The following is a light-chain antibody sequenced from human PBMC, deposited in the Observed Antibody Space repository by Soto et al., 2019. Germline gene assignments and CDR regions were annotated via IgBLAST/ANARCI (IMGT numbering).Light chain of an antibody. Sequence: IQITESTPPVCASVGDRDTITYRPSQSISSGLARFQHRPGKAPQLLDSDGSSLASRVPSRCSGSGSGTEFTLTISSPQPDDFATYYCQQNNSSPWTFGQGTKVDIK. CDR1: QSISSG. CDR2: DGS. CDR3: QQNNSSPWT. J-gene: IGKJ1*01. V-gene: IGKV1-5*01.